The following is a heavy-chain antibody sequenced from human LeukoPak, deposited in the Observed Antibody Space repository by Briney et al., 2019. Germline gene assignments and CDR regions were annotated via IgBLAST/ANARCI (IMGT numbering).Heavy chain of an antibody. J-gene: IGHJ4*02. CDR3: AREVYSSGLGDYFDY. D-gene: IGHD6-19*01. Sequence: PGGSLRLSCTASGFTFSSYWMSWVRQAPGKGLEWVSSISSSSSYIYYAGSVKGRFTISRDNAKNSLYLQMNSLRAEDTAVYYCAREVYSSGLGDYFDYWGQGTLVTVSS. V-gene: IGHV3-21*01. CDR1: GFTFSSYW. CDR2: ISSSSSYI.